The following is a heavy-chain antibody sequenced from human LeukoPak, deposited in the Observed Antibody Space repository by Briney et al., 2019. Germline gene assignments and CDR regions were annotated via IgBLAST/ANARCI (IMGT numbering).Heavy chain of an antibody. CDR1: GYTFTSYA. CDR2: INTGNGNT. CDR3: ARDTDGSEDAFDI. Sequence: ASVKVSCKASGYTFTSYAMHWVSQAPGQRLEWMGWINTGNGNTKYSQEFQGRVTITRDTSANTAYMELSSLRSEDMAVYYCARDTDGSEDAFDIWGQGTMVTVSS. D-gene: IGHD1-26*01. V-gene: IGHV1-3*03. J-gene: IGHJ3*02.